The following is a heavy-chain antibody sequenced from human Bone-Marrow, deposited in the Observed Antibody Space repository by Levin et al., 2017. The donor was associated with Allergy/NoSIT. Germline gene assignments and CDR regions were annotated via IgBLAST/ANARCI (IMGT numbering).Heavy chain of an antibody. CDR3: ATFRLSP. V-gene: IGHV3-30*03. CDR1: GFSFSSFP. CDR2: VAYDGSSK. J-gene: IGHJ5*02. Sequence: GGSLRLSCAASGFSFSSFPMHWVRQAPGKGLEWVAVVAYDGSSKSYSDSVKGRFTISRDNSNNTVFLQMNSLRLEDTAVYYCATFRLSPWGQGTLVTVSS.